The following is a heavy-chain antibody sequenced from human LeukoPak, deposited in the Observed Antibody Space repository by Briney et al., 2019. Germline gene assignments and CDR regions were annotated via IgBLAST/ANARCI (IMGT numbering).Heavy chain of an antibody. Sequence: SETLSLTCAVNGRSFSGYNRSWIRQPPWKGLEWIEEINHSGSTNYNPSLKSRVTISVDTSKNQFSLKLSSVTAADTAVYYCARALQLFGELSYWGQGTLVTVSS. J-gene: IGHJ4*02. D-gene: IGHD3-10*01. CDR3: ARALQLFGELSY. CDR1: GRSFSGYN. V-gene: IGHV4-34*01. CDR2: INHSGST.